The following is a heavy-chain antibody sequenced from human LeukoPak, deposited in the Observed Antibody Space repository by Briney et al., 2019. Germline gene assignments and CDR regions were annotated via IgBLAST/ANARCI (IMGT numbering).Heavy chain of an antibody. Sequence: APVKLCCTLSGYTLTELSMHSVRQAPGKGLEWMGGFDPEDGETIYAQKFQGRVTMTEDTSTDTAYMELSSLRSEDTAVYYCATFARGGIVVVPAASFDYWGQGVLVTASS. CDR1: GYTLTELS. V-gene: IGHV1-24*01. D-gene: IGHD2-2*01. J-gene: IGHJ4*02. CDR3: ATFARGGIVVVPAASFDY. CDR2: FDPEDGET.